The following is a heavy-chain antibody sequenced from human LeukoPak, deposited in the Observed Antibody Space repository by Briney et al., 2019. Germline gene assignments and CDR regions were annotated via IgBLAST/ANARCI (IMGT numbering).Heavy chain of an antibody. D-gene: IGHD2-2*01. CDR1: GGTFSSYA. CDR3: ASSSSVVPAAPVDY. J-gene: IGHJ4*02. Sequence: SVKVSCKASGGTFSSYAISWVRQAPGQGLEWMGGIIPIFGTANYAQKFQGRVTITTDESTSTAYMELSSLRTEDTAVYYCASSSSVVPAAPVDYWGQGTLVTVSS. V-gene: IGHV1-69*05. CDR2: IIPIFGTA.